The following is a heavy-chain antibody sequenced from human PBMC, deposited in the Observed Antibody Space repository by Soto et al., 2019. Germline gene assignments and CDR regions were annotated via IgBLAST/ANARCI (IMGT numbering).Heavy chain of an antibody. CDR1: GFTFSSYG. D-gene: IGHD3-9*01. Sequence: QVQLVESGGGVVQPGRSLRLSCAASGFTFSSYGMHWVRQAPGKGLEWVAVIWYDGSNKYYADSVKGRFTISRDNSKNTLYLQMNSLRAEDTAVYYCARGENILTGYYTVDYWGRGTLVTVSS. CDR3: ARGENILTGYYTVDY. CDR2: IWYDGSNK. J-gene: IGHJ4*02. V-gene: IGHV3-33*01.